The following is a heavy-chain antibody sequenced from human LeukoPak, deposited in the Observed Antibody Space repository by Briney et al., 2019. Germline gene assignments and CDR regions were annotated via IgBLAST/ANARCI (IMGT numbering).Heavy chain of an antibody. CDR3: ARDSGWYRIDP. CDR1: GFTFSSYG. V-gene: IGHV3-23*01. Sequence: GGSLRLSCAASGFTFSSYGMSWVRQAPGKGLEWVSAISGSGGSTYYADSVKGRFTISRDNSKNTLYLQMNSLRAEDTAVYYCARDSGWYRIDPWGQGTLVTVSS. CDR2: ISGSGGST. D-gene: IGHD6-19*01. J-gene: IGHJ5*02.